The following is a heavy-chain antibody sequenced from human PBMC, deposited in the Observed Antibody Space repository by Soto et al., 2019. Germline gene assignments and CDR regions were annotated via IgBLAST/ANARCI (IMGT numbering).Heavy chain of an antibody. CDR1: GGSLSSSSYY. CDR3: ARHRMYGSGKYYKTFDY. V-gene: IGHV4-39*01. J-gene: IGHJ4*02. CDR2: IYYSGST. D-gene: IGHD3-10*01. Sequence: SETLSLTCTFSGGSLSSSSYYLGWIRQPPGKGLEWIGTIYYSGSTYNNPSLESRVTISVDTSKNQFSLKLNSVTAADTAVYYCARHRMYGSGKYYKTFDYWGQGALVTVSS.